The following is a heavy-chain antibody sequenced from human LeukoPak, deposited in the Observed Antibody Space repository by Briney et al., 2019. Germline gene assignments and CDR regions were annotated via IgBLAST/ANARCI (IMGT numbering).Heavy chain of an antibody. CDR2: IYYSGNT. D-gene: IGHD6-19*01. CDR3: ARAGLRAVAGTFDY. V-gene: IGHV4-59*01. CDR1: GGSISSYY. J-gene: IGHJ4*02. Sequence: SETLSLTCTVSGGSISSYYWSWIRQPPGKGLEWIGYIYYSGNTNYNRSLRSRITISVDTSKNQFSLKLSSVTAADTAVYYCARAGLRAVAGTFDYWGQGTLVTVSA.